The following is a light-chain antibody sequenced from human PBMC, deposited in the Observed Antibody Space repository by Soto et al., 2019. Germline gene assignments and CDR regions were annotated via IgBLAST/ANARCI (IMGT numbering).Light chain of an antibody. J-gene: IGKJ1*01. V-gene: IGKV1-5*01. CDR3: QQYYAYWT. CDR2: DAS. CDR1: QSVTYR. Sequence: DIQMTQSPSTLSASVGDRVAITCRASQSVTYRLAWYQQKPGKAPKLLIYDASSLEGGVPSRFSGSGSGTEFTLIINNLQPGDFATYYRQQYYAYWTFGQGTKVDIK.